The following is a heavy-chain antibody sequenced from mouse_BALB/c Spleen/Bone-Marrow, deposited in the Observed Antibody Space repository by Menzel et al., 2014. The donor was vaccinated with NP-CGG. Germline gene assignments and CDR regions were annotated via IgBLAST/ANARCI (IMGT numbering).Heavy chain of an antibody. CDR1: GFTFTSYW. J-gene: IGHJ4*01. CDR2: INPSNGRT. Sequence: QLQQSGDELVKPGASVKLSCMASGFTFTSYWIHWVKQRPGQGPEWIGEINPSNGRTNYNEKFKSKATLTEDKSSSTAYMQLSSLTSEDSAVYYCARDGNYRYAMDYWGQGTSVTVSS. CDR3: ARDGNYRYAMDY. D-gene: IGHD2-1*01. V-gene: IGHV1S81*02.